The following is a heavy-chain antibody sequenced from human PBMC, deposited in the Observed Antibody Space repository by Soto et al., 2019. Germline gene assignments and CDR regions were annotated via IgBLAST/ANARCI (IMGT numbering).Heavy chain of an antibody. CDR1: GGSVSSGSYY. CDR2: IYYSGST. V-gene: IGHV4-61*01. Sequence: SETLSLTCTVSGGSVSSGSYYWSWIRQPPGKGLEWIGYIYYSGSTNYNPSLKSRVTISVDTSKNQFSLKLSSVTAADTAVYYCARDAGIVAPDYEFWSGDYYYGMDVWGQGTTVTVAS. D-gene: IGHD3-3*01. CDR3: ARDAGIVAPDYEFWSGDYYYGMDV. J-gene: IGHJ6*02.